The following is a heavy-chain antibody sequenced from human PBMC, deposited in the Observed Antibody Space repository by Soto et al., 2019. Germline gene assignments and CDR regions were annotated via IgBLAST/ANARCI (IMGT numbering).Heavy chain of an antibody. Sequence: PGGSLRLSCAASGFTFSSYSMNWVRQAPGKGLEWVSSISSSSSYIYYADSVKGRFTISRDNAKNSLYLQMNSLRAEDTAVYYCARDRSGYSSSWYSNGMDVWGQGTTVTV. CDR2: ISSSSSYI. J-gene: IGHJ6*02. V-gene: IGHV3-21*01. CDR1: GFTFSSYS. CDR3: ARDRSGYSSSWYSNGMDV. D-gene: IGHD6-13*01.